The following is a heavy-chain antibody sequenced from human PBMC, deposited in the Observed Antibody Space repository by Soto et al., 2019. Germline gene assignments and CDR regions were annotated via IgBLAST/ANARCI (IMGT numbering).Heavy chain of an antibody. J-gene: IGHJ4*02. V-gene: IGHV1-18*01. CDR1: GYTFTSYG. CDR2: ISAYNGNT. CDR3: VVAAQPYYSDY. Sequence: QVQLVQSGAAVKKPGASVKVSCKASGYTFTSYGISWVRQAPGQGLEWMGWISAYNGNTNYAQKLQSRVTMTTDTSTSPAYMELRSLRSDDTAVYYCVVAAQPYYSDYWGQGTLVTVSS. D-gene: IGHD2-15*01.